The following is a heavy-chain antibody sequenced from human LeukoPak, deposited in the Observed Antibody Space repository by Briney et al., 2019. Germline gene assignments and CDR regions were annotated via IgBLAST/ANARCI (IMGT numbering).Heavy chain of an antibody. CDR3: ARDWALAQAVMFDY. Sequence: SETLSLTCAVYGGSFSGYYWSWLRQPPGKGLEWIGEINHSGSTNYNPSLKSRVTISVDTSKNQFSLKLSSVTAADTAVYYCARDWALAQAVMFDYWGQGTLVTVSS. CDR1: GGSFSGYY. CDR2: INHSGST. D-gene: IGHD6-19*01. J-gene: IGHJ4*02. V-gene: IGHV4-34*01.